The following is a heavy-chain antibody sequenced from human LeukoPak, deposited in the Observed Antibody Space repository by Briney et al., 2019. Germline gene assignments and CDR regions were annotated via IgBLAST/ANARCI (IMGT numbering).Heavy chain of an antibody. J-gene: IGHJ4*02. CDR3: ARSDPGIAAADDY. CDR2: MNPNSGNT. Sequence: ASVKVSCKASGYTFTSYGINWVRQATGQGLEWMGWMNPNSGNTGYAQKFQGRVTMTRNTSISTAYMELSSLRSEDTAVYYCARSDPGIAAADDYWGQGTLVTVSS. D-gene: IGHD6-13*01. V-gene: IGHV1-8*01. CDR1: GYTFTSYG.